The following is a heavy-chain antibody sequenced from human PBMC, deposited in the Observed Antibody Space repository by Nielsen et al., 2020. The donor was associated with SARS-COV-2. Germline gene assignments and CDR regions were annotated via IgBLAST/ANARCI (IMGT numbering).Heavy chain of an antibody. V-gene: IGHV5-51*01. D-gene: IGHD6-13*01. CDR1: GYCFTTYW. Sequence: QVSCNGSGYCFTTYWIGCLRQMPGKGLEWMGIIYPGDSDTRYSPSFQGQVTISADKSISTAYLQWSSLKASDTAMYYCARLGAAAGTNYMDVWGKGTTVTVSS. CDR2: IYPGDSDT. CDR3: ARLGAAAGTNYMDV. J-gene: IGHJ6*03.